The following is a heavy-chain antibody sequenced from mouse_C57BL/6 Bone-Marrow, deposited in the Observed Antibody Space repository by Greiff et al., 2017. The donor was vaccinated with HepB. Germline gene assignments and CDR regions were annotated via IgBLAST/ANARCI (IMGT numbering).Heavy chain of an antibody. CDR1: GYTFTSYW. Sequence: QVQLQQSGAELVKPGASVKMSCKASGYTFTSYWITWVKQRPGQGLEWIGDIYPGSGSTNYNEKFKSKATLTVDTSSSTAYMQLSSLTSEDSAVYYCARGYSLYYYGSSYFYYAMDYWGQGTSVTVSS. CDR3: ARGYSLYYYGSSYFYYAMDY. D-gene: IGHD1-1*01. J-gene: IGHJ4*01. CDR2: IYPGSGST. V-gene: IGHV1-55*01.